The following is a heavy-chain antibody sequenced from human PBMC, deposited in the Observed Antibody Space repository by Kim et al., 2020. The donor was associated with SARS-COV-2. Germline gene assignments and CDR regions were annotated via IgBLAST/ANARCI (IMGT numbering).Heavy chain of an antibody. D-gene: IGHD2-21*01. CDR1: GGSFSNYY. V-gene: IGHV4-34*01. CDR2: INHSGNT. J-gene: IGHJ4*02. Sequence: SETLSLTCAVYGGSFSNYYWSWIRQSPGKGLEWIGEINHSGNTNYNPSLKSRVTISVDTSKNQFSLKLSSVTAAETAVYYCARIEVFDFDYWGQGTLV. CDR3: ARIEVFDFDY.